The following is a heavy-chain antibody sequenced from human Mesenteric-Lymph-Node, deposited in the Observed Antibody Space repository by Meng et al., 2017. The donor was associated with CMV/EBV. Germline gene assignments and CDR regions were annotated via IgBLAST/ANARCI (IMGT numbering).Heavy chain of an antibody. CDR1: GFTFSSYW. CDR2: IKQDGSEK. D-gene: IGHD3-22*01. V-gene: IGHV3-7*01. CDR3: ARVRTKGYYDSSGYYLDY. Sequence: GESLKISCAASGFTFSSYWMSWVRQAPGKGLEWVANIKQDGSEKYYVDSVKGRFTISRDNAKNSLYLQMNSLRAEDTAVYYCARVRTKGYYDSSGYYLDYWGQGTLVTVSS. J-gene: IGHJ4*02.